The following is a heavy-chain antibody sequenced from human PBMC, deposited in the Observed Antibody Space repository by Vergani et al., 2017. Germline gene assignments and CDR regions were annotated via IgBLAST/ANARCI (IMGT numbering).Heavy chain of an antibody. CDR1: GYSFTSYW. J-gene: IGHJ6*02. D-gene: IGHD1-26*01. CDR2: IYPGDSDT. Sequence: EVQLVQSGAEVKKPGESLKISCKGSGYSFTSYWIGWVRQIPGKGLEWMGIIYPGDSDTRYSPSFQGQVTISADKSISTAYLQWSSLKASDTAMYYCARVSGSYYYYYGMDVWGQGTTVTVSS. V-gene: IGHV5-51*03. CDR3: ARVSGSYYYYYGMDV.